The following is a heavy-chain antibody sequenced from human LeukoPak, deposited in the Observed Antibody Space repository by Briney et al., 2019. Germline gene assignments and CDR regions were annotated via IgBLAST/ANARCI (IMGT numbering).Heavy chain of an antibody. V-gene: IGHV4-31*03. CDR1: GGSISSGGYY. CDR2: IYYSGST. Sequence: SQTLSLTCTVSGGSISSGGYYWSWIRQHPGKGLEWIGYIYYSGSTYYNPSLKSRVTISVDASKNQFSLKLSSVTAADTAVYYCARHQLVYPTNWFDPWGQGTLVTVSS. J-gene: IGHJ5*02. D-gene: IGHD2-2*02. CDR3: ARHQLVYPTNWFDP.